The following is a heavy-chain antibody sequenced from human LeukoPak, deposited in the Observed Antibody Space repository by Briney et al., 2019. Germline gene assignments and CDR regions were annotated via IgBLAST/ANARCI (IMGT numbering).Heavy chain of an antibody. CDR2: ISGNSNYM. CDR3: ARESTGSSSWKDY. J-gene: IGHJ4*02. D-gene: IGHD6-13*01. V-gene: IGHV3-21*01. CDR1: GFTFSSYS. Sequence: KPGGSLRLSWAASGFTFSSYSMNWVSQVPGKGLEWVSSISGNSNYMYYADSVKGRFTISRDNAKNSLYLQMNSLRAEDTAVYYCARESTGSSSWKDYWGQGTLVTVSS.